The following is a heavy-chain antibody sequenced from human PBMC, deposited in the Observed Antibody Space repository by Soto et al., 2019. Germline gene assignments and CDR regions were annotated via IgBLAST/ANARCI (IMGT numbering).Heavy chain of an antibody. D-gene: IGHD3-22*01. CDR1: GVTFNTYG. J-gene: IGHJ6*03. Sequence: GGSLRLSCAASGVTFNTYGMNWVRQAPGKGLEWISFISGTSSTIYYADSVRGRFTISRDNARNSAHLQMNSLRAEDTAVYYCAGHDRGTSAPTVYYYYYMDVWGKGTTVTVSS. CDR3: AGHDRGTSAPTVYYYYYMDV. V-gene: IGHV3-48*01. CDR2: ISGTSSTI.